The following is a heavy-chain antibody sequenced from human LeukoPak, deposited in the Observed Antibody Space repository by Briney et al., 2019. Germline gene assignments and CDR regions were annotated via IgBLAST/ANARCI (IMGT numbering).Heavy chain of an antibody. CDR1: GYTLSTYF. V-gene: IGHV1-46*01. CDR2: IKPSGET. J-gene: IGHJ4*02. CDR3: ATEIPSSYCFDY. Sequence: ASVKVSCKASGYTLSTYFIHWVRQAPGQGLEWLGVIKPSGETEYPQRFQGRVTMTGDMSTSSVYMELRNLRSEDTAVYYCATEIPSSYCFDYWGQGTLVTVSS. D-gene: IGHD2-15*01.